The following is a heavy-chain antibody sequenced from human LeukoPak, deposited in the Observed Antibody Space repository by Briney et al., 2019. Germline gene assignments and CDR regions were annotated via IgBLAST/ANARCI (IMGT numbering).Heavy chain of an antibody. CDR2: IYSGGST. CDR3: ARSVITMNTDAFDI. D-gene: IGHD3-22*01. J-gene: IGHJ3*02. V-gene: IGHV3-53*01. CDR1: GFTVSSNY. Sequence: GGSLRLSCAASGFTVSSNYMTWVRQAPGKGLEWVSVIYSGGSTYSADSVKGRFTISRDNSKNTLYLQMNSLRAEDTAVYYCARSVITMNTDAFDIWGQGAMVTVSS.